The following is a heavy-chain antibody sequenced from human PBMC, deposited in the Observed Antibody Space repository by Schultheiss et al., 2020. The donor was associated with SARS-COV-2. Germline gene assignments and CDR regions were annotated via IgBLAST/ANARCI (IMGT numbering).Heavy chain of an antibody. Sequence: SQTLSLTCAVSGYSISSGYYWGWIRQPPGKGLEWIGSIYHSGSTYYNPSLKSRVTISVDTSQSQFSLQLSSVTAADTAVYYCARGLKTIFGVTTYYYYYMDVWGKGTTVTVSS. CDR1: GYSISSGYY. CDR3: ARGLKTIFGVTTYYYYYMDV. CDR2: IYHSGST. D-gene: IGHD3-3*01. V-gene: IGHV4-38-2*01. J-gene: IGHJ6*03.